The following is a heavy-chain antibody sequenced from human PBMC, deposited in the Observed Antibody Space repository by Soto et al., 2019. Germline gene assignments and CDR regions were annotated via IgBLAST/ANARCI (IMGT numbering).Heavy chain of an antibody. V-gene: IGHV1-46*01. CDR3: ARDHNFGFILYAMDV. D-gene: IGHD2-15*01. Sequence: QVQLVQSGAEVKKPGASVRVSCKASGYTFTSYSMHWVRQAPGQGLEWMGIINPSSGRTSYAQNFQGRVTMTSATSTSIVYMEMSSLKSEDTAVYYCARDHNFGFILYAMDVWGQGTTVTVSS. CDR2: INPSSGRT. CDR1: GYTFTSYS. J-gene: IGHJ6*02.